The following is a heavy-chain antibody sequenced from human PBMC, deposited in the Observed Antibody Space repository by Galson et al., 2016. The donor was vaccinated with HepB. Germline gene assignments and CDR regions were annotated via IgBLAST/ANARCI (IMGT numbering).Heavy chain of an antibody. D-gene: IGHD3-22*01. CDR3: ARGEMDSYDYLGHEYFQY. Sequence: SLRLSCAASGFTFNSKAFHWVRQAPDKGLEWVALISYDGSNKYYADSVQGRFTTSRDNSKNTLYLQMNSLRAEDTGVYYCARGEMDSYDYLGHEYFQYWGQGSQVIVSS. V-gene: IGHV3-30*04. CDR1: GFTFNSKA. J-gene: IGHJ1*01. CDR2: ISYDGSNK.